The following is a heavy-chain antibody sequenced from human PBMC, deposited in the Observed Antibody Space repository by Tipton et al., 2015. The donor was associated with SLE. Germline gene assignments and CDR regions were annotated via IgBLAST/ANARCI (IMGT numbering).Heavy chain of an antibody. Sequence: SLRLSCAASGFTFSSYGMNWVRQAPGKGLEWVSYISSSSSTIYYADSVKGRFTISRDNAKNSLYLQMNSLRAEDTAVYYCARVHDYVWGSYIPPIPDVFDVWGQGTMVPFFS. CDR3: ARVHDYVWGSYIPPIPDVFDV. CDR2: ISSSSSTI. D-gene: IGHD3-16*01. V-gene: IGHV3-48*01. J-gene: IGHJ3*01. CDR1: GFTFSSYG.